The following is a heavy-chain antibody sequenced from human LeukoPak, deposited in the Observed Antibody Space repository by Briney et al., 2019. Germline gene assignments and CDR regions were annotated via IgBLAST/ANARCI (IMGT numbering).Heavy chain of an antibody. CDR3: ATGNYYDSRGYYTFGH. V-gene: IGHV3-74*01. CDR2: INGDGSTT. D-gene: IGHD3-22*01. CDR1: GFTFSRYW. J-gene: IGHJ1*01. Sequence: GGSLRLSCAASGFTFSRYWMHWVRQAPGKGLVWVSRINGDGSTTSYADSVKGVFTISRDNAKNTLYLQMNSLRAEDTAVYYCATGNYYDSRGYYTFGHWGQGTLVTVSS.